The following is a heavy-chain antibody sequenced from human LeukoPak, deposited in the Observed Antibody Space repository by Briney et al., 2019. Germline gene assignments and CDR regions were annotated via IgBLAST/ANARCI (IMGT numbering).Heavy chain of an antibody. V-gene: IGHV3-23*01. D-gene: IGHD2-8*01. Sequence: GGSLRLSCAASGFTFSSYDMSWVRQAPGKGLEWVSVISTSGGSTYHADSVKGRFIISRDNSNNTLYLQMNSLRAEDTAAYYCAKGRACTNGVCHFDYWGRGTLVTVSS. CDR1: GFTFSSYD. CDR2: ISTSGGST. CDR3: AKGRACTNGVCHFDY. J-gene: IGHJ4*02.